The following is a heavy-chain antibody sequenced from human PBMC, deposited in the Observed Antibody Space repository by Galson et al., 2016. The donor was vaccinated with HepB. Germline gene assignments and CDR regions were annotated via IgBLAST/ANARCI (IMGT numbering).Heavy chain of an antibody. CDR1: GFTFSSFA. CDR3: AKGSDAYNDVSDY. V-gene: IGHV3-33*03. J-gene: IGHJ4*02. CDR2: IWHDGSNK. Sequence: LRLSCAASGFTFSSFAMHWVRQAPGKGLEWVAIIWHDGSNKYYADYAKGRFTISRDNSKNTLYLEMNSLRGEDTAMYYCAKGSDAYNDVSDYWGQGTQVTVSS. D-gene: IGHD5-24*01.